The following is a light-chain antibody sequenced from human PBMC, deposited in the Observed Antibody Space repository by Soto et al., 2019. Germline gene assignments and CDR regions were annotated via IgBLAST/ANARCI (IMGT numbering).Light chain of an antibody. J-gene: IGKJ1*01. CDR3: QQYYSYPL. Sequence: AIRMTQSPSSLSASTGDRVTITCRASQGISSYLAWYQQKPGKAPKRLIYAASTLQSGVPSRFSGSGSGTDFTLTISCLQSEDFATYYCQQYYSYPLFGQGTKVEIK. V-gene: IGKV1-8*01. CDR2: AAS. CDR1: QGISSY.